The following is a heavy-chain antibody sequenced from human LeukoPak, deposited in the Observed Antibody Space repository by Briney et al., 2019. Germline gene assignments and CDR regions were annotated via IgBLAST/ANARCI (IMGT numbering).Heavy chain of an antibody. CDR2: ISRSGDNT. CDR1: GFTFSSYA. CDR3: ARVNSGSYYGDI. J-gene: IGHJ3*02. Sequence: GGSLRLSCAASGFTFSSYAMSWVRQAPGKGLEWVSVISRSGDNTYYADSVKGRFTISRDNSKNTLYLQMNSLRAEDTGVYYCARVNSGSYYGDIWGQGTMVTVSS. D-gene: IGHD1-26*01. V-gene: IGHV3-23*01.